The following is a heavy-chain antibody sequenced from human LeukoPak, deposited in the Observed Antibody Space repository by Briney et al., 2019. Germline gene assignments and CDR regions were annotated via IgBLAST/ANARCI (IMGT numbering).Heavy chain of an antibody. D-gene: IGHD3-10*01. Sequence: ASVKVSCKASGYTFTNYVMNWVRQAPGQGLEWMGWINTNTGNPTYAQGFTERFVFSFDTSVSTAYLLISSLKAEDTAVYYCARLPVPTFYYGSGSYHPFDYWGQGTPVTVSS. CDR1: GYTFTNYV. CDR3: ARLPVPTFYYGSGSYHPFDY. CDR2: INTNTGNP. J-gene: IGHJ4*02. V-gene: IGHV7-4-1*02.